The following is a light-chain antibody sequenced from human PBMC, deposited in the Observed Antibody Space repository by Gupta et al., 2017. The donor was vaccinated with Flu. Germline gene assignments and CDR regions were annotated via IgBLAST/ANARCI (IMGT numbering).Light chain of an antibody. CDR3: PQDLHTPRT. CDR2: WAS. CDR1: QSGLYSSNNTNY. J-gene: IGKJ4*01. V-gene: IGKV4-1*01. Sequence: DSVMTQSPDPLAVSLGERATINCKSSQSGLYSSNNTNYLRWYQQKPGQPPKLLIYWASTRESGVPDRFSGRGSGTDFTLTINNLQAEDVAVYFCPQDLHTPRTFGGGTKVEIK.